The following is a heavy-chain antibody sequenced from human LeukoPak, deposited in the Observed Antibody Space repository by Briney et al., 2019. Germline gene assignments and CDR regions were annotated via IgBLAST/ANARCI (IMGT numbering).Heavy chain of an antibody. CDR1: GYSISNGYY. V-gene: IGHV4-38-2*02. CDR2: LYHSDSV. CDR3: ARHHDSYYYYYIDV. D-gene: IGHD1-14*01. Sequence: SETLSLTCTVSGYSISNGYYWVWIRQPPGKGLEWIGSLYHSDSVYYNTALKSRVSMSVDTSKNQFSLKLSFVTAADTAADYCARHHDSYYYYYIDVWGSGTTVTVSS. J-gene: IGHJ6*03.